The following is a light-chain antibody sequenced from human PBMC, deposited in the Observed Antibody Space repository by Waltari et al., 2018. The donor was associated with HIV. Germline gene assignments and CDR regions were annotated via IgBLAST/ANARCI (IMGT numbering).Light chain of an antibody. CDR2: NDN. CDR1: RSNIGTNT. V-gene: IGLV1-44*01. CDR3: AAWDDRLDGQGV. J-gene: IGLJ3*02. Sequence: QSVLTQPPSASGNPGQRVTISGSGTRSNIGTNTVNWYQIIPGTAPKLLIYNDNQRPSGVPDRFSGSRSGTSASLAISGLQSEDEADYYCAAWDDRLDGQGVFGGGTTLTVL.